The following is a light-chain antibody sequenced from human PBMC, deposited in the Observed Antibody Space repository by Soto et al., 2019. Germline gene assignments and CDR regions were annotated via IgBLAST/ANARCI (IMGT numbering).Light chain of an antibody. J-gene: IGLJ1*01. CDR2: EVS. CDR1: SSDVGDYNY. CDR3: SSYAGRLYV. Sequence: QSVLTQPPSASGSPGQSVTISCTGTSSDVGDYNYVSWYQQHPGKAPKLMIYEVSKRPSGVPDRFSGSKSGNTASLTVSGLQAEDEADYYCSSYAGRLYVFGTGTKVTVL. V-gene: IGLV2-8*01.